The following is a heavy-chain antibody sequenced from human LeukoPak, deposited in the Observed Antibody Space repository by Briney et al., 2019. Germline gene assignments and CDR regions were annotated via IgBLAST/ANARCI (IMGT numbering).Heavy chain of an antibody. Sequence: SCKAFGYTFTSNYMHWVRQAPGKGLEWVAVISYDGSNKFYADSVRGRFTISRDNSKNTLFLQMNSLRPEDTAVYYCARGPDYDILADYFDYWGQGTLVTVSS. D-gene: IGHD3-9*01. CDR3: ARGPDYDILADYFDY. CDR1: GYTFTSNY. V-gene: IGHV3-30*04. J-gene: IGHJ4*02. CDR2: ISYDGSNK.